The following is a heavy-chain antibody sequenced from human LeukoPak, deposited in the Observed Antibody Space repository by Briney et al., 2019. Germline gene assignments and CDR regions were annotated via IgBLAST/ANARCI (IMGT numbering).Heavy chain of an antibody. V-gene: IGHV1-2*06. J-gene: IGHJ4*02. CDR2: INPNSGGT. CDR3: ARARGITGTTLGY. Sequence: ASVKVSCKASGYTYTGYYMHWVRQAPGQGLEWMGRINPNSGGTKYAQKFQGRVTMTRDTSISTAYMELSRLRSDDAAVYYCARARGITGTTLGYWGQGTLVTVSS. D-gene: IGHD1-14*01. CDR1: GYTYTGYY.